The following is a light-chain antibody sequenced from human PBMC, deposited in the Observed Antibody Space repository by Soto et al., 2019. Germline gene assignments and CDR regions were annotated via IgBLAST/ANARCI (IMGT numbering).Light chain of an antibody. V-gene: IGLV1-40*01. CDR2: VND. Sequence: QSVLTQPPSVSGAPGQRVTISCTGSSSNIGAGSDVHWYQQLPGEAPKLLIYVNDRRPSGVPDRFSGSKSGTSASLAITGLQAEDEADYYCASWDDSLNGWVFGGGTKLTVL. CDR3: ASWDDSLNGWV. CDR1: SSNIGAGSD. J-gene: IGLJ3*02.